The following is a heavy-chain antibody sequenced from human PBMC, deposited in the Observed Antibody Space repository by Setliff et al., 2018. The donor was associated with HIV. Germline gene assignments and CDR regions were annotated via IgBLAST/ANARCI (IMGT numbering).Heavy chain of an antibody. CDR2: IYTSGST. V-gene: IGHV4-4*09. CDR1: GGSISSYY. D-gene: IGHD6-19*01. J-gene: IGHJ4*02. CDR3: AITGYSSGYWYFDY. Sequence: LSLTCTVSGGSISSYYWSWIRQPPGKGLEWIGYIYTSGSTNYNPSLKSRVTISVDPSKNQFSLKLSSVTAADTAVYYCAITGYSSGYWYFDYWGQGTLVTVSS.